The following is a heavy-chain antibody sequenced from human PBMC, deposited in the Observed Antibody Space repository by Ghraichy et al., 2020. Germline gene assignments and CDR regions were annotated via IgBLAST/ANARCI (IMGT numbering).Heavy chain of an antibody. V-gene: IGHV3-7*01. CDR1: GFNFARYW. D-gene: IGHD4-17*01. J-gene: IGHJ4*02. CDR2: IKSDGSDS. CDR3: ARDPYGDYKYGGADY. Sequence: GGSLRLSSVASGFNFARYWMTWVRQVPGKGLEWVASIKSDGSDSFYVDSVKGRFIISRENAENSVSLEMTSLRAEDTAVYYCARDPYGDYKYGGADYWGRGTLVSVSS.